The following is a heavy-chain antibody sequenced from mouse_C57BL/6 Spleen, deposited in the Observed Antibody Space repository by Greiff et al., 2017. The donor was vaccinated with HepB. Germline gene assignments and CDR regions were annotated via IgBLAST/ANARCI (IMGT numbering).Heavy chain of an antibody. J-gene: IGHJ1*03. CDR1: GYTFTSYW. CDR3: ARHYGTPHWYFDV. D-gene: IGHD2-1*01. Sequence: QVQLQQPGAELVKPGASVKLSCKASGYTFTSYWMHWVKQRPGQGLEWIGMIHPNSGSTNYNEKFKSKATLTVDKSSSTAYMQLSSLTSEDSAVYYCARHYGTPHWYFDVWGTGTTVTVSS. V-gene: IGHV1-64*01. CDR2: IHPNSGST.